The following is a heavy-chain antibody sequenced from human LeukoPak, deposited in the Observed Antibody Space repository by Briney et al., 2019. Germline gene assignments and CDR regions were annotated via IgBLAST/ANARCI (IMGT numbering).Heavy chain of an antibody. CDR3: ARDAKGCSGGSCYHH. V-gene: IGHV4-59*01. CDR2: IYYSGST. J-gene: IGHJ5*02. D-gene: IGHD2-15*01. Sequence: PSQTLSLTCTVSGGSISSYYWSWIRQPPGKGLEWIGYIYYSGSTNYNPSLKSRVTISVDTSKNQFSPKLSSVTAADTAVYYCARDAKGCSGGSCYHHWGQGTLVTVSS. CDR1: GGSISSYY.